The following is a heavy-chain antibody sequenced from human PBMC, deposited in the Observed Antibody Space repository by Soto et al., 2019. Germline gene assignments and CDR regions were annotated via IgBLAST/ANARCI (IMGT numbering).Heavy chain of an antibody. CDR1: GFTFSRYA. J-gene: IGHJ4*02. CDR3: EKEKYTSGYRWKYFDS. Sequence: VQVLESGGGLVQPGGSLRLSCAASGFTFSRYAMSWVRQAPGKGLEWVSGISASGDTTYYADSVKGRFTISRDNSESTLYMNRHSLGAEDMAVYYCEKEKYTSGYRWKYFDSWGQGTLVTVSS. CDR2: ISASGDTT. V-gene: IGHV3-23*01. D-gene: IGHD5-12*01.